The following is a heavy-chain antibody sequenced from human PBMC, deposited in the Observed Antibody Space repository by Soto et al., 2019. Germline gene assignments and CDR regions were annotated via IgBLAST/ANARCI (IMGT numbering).Heavy chain of an antibody. Sequence: EAQVVESGGGLIQPGGSLRLSCAASGFTVSSKYMTWGRQAPGKGLEWVSIIWSAGLTYYADSVKGRFTISRDNSKNTLYLQMNSLRAEDSALYYCARELPPDLWGQGTLVTVSS. V-gene: IGHV3-53*01. CDR3: ARELPPDL. CDR2: IWSAGLT. CDR1: GFTVSSKY. J-gene: IGHJ5*02.